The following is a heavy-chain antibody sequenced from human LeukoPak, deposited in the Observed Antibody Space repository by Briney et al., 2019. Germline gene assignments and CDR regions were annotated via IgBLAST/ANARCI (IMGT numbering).Heavy chain of an antibody. CDR2: ISGSGSTI. Sequence: GGSLRLSCAASGFTFSDYYMSWIRQAPGKGLEWVSYISGSGSTIYHADSVKGRFTISRDNAKNSLYLQMNSLRAEDTAVYYCARGVAGATTSSMVFDYWGQGTLVTVSS. CDR3: ARGVAGATTSSMVFDY. D-gene: IGHD1-26*01. J-gene: IGHJ4*02. CDR1: GFTFSDYY. V-gene: IGHV3-11*01.